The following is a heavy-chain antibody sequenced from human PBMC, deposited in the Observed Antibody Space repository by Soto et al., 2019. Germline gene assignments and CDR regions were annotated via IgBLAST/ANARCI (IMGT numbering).Heavy chain of an antibody. CDR3: AREVPHWGGGLDV. V-gene: IGHV4-59*01. CDR2: IYYLGRT. Sequence: QVQLQESGPGLVKPSETLSLTCTVSGDSISTYYWNWVRQPLGKGLEWIGYIYYLGRTNYNPSLRSRVTMSLDTSKNQISLNLNSVTAADTAVYYCAREVPHWGGGLDVWGQGTTVTVSS. CDR1: GDSISTYY. J-gene: IGHJ6*02. D-gene: IGHD7-27*01.